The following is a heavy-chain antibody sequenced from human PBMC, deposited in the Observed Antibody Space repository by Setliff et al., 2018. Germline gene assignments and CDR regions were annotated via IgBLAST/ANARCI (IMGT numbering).Heavy chain of an antibody. J-gene: IGHJ5*02. Sequence: SETLSLTCNVSGASVSSHYWDWIRQPPGKGLEWIASVYYSGTTYYNPSLKSRLTISVDKSKNQFSLKLSSVTAADTAVYYCARGVIRNYDILTGYYPWGQGTLVTVSS. D-gene: IGHD3-9*01. CDR2: VYYSGTT. CDR3: ARGVIRNYDILTGYYP. V-gene: IGHV4-39*07. CDR1: GASVSSHY.